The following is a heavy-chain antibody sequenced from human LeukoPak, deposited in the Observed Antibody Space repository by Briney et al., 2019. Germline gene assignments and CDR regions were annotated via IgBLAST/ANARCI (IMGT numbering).Heavy chain of an antibody. CDR3: ARHASATVTDPSFDY. V-gene: IGHV4-39*01. CDR1: GGSISTPGYY. Sequence: PSETLSLTCTVSGGSISTPGYYWGWIRQPPGKGLEWIGSLYHSGSTYYNPSLKSRATISVDTSKNQCSLKLRSVTAADTAVFYCARHASATVTDPSFDYWGQGTLVTVSS. CDR2: LYHSGST. J-gene: IGHJ4*02. D-gene: IGHD2-21*02.